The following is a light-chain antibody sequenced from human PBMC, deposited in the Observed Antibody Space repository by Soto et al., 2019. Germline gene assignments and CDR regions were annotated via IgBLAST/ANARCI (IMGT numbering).Light chain of an antibody. CDR1: SSDIGDYNY. J-gene: IGLJ1*01. CDR2: AAS. CDR3: SSYTDRNNLV. V-gene: IGLV2-14*01. Sequence: QSALTQPASVSGSPGQSITISCTGTSSDIGDYNYVSWYQHHPGNAPKLIIYAASNRPPGVSNRFSGSKSGNTASLTISGLQAEDEAEYYCSSYTDRNNLVFGTGTKLTVL.